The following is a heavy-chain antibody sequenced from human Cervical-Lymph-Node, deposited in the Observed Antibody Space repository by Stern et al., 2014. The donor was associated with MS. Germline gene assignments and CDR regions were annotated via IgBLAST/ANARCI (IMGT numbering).Heavy chain of an antibody. Sequence: VQLVQSGSELKKPGASVKVSCKASGYTFTSYATNWVRQAPGQGLEWMGWINTNAVIPTYGKGFTGRFVFSLDTSVSTAYLQISSLKAEDTAVYYCAREVAYLVGASTGMDVWGQGTTVTVSS. CDR3: AREVAYLVGASTGMDV. J-gene: IGHJ6*02. CDR2: INTNAVIP. CDR1: GYTFTSYA. D-gene: IGHD1-26*01. V-gene: IGHV7-4-1*02.